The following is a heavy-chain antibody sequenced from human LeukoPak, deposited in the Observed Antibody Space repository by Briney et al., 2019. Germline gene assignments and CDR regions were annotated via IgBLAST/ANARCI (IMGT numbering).Heavy chain of an antibody. Sequence: SETLSLICAVYGGSFSGYYWSWIRQPPGKGLEWIGEINLNGCTKYNPSLKSRVTISVDTSKNQFSLKLSSVTAADTAVYYCATSRPLNCSSTSCPRYYYYYMDVWGKGTTVTVSS. CDR1: GGSFSGYY. CDR3: ATSRPLNCSSTSCPRYYYYYMDV. V-gene: IGHV4-34*01. D-gene: IGHD2-2*01. CDR2: INLNGCT. J-gene: IGHJ6*03.